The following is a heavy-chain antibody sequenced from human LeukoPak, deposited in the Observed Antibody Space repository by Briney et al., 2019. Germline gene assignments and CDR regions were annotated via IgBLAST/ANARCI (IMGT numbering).Heavy chain of an antibody. Sequence: GGSLRLSCSTSGFTFGEHAMTWVRQAPGKGLEWVGFVRSKGYGGTTEYAASVKGRVTISRDDSKGIAYLQMNNLKAEDTAVYYCSKVRSGTDFDYWGRGTLVTVSS. D-gene: IGHD3-10*01. J-gene: IGHJ4*02. CDR3: SKVRSGTDFDY. CDR2: VRSKGYGGTT. CDR1: GFTFGEHA. V-gene: IGHV3-49*04.